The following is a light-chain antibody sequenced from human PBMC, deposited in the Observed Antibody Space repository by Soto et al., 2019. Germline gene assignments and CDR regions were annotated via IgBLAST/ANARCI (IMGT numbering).Light chain of an antibody. Sequence: QPVLTQPPSVSGAPGQRVTISCTGSSSNIGAGYDVHWYQQLPGTAPKLLIYGNSNRPSGVPDRFSGSKSGTSASLAITGLQAEDVADYYCQSYDSSLSGVVFGGGTKLTVL. V-gene: IGLV1-40*01. CDR3: QSYDSSLSGVV. CDR1: SSNIGAGYD. J-gene: IGLJ2*01. CDR2: GNS.